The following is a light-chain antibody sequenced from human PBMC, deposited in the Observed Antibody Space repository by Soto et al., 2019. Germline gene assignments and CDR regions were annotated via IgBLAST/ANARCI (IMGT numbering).Light chain of an antibody. V-gene: IGLV2-14*01. CDR2: EVS. CDR1: SSDVGGYNY. CDR3: SSFTSTHTGV. J-gene: IGLJ3*02. Sequence: QSALTQPASVSGSPGQSITISCTGTSSDVGGYNYVYWYQQYPGKAPKLMIYEVSNRHSGVSNRFSGSKSGNTASLTISGLQAEDEADYYCSSFTSTHTGVFGGGTKLTVL.